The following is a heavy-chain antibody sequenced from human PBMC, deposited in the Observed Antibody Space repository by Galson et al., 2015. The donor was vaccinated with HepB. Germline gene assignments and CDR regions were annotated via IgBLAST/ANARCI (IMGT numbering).Heavy chain of an antibody. Sequence: SLRLSCAASGFTFSSYAMSWVRQAPGKGLEWVSAISGSGGSTYYADSVKGRFTISRDNSKNTLYLQMNSLRAEDTAVYYCAKAPRQVRFDWPHHPPWAFDIWGQGTMVTVSS. V-gene: IGHV3-23*01. D-gene: IGHD3-9*01. CDR3: AKAPRQVRFDWPHHPPWAFDI. J-gene: IGHJ3*02. CDR2: ISGSGGST. CDR1: GFTFSSYA.